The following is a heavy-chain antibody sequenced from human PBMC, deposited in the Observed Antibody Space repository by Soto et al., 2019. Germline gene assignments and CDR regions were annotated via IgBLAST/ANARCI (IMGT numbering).Heavy chain of an antibody. CDR2: IIPIFATA. J-gene: IGHJ5*02. V-gene: IGHV1-69*01. Sequence: QVQLVQSGAEVKKPGSSVKVSCKASGGTFSSYAISWVRQAPVQGLEWMGGIIPIFATANYAQKFQGRVTITADESTSTAYMELSSLRSEDTAVYYCARDLEWEGTTTAWGQGTLVTVSS. D-gene: IGHD1-26*01. CDR3: ARDLEWEGTTTA. CDR1: GGTFSSYA.